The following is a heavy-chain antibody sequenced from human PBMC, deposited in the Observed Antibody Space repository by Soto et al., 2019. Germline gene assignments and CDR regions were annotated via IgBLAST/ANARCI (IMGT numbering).Heavy chain of an antibody. D-gene: IGHD2-15*01. Sequence: QVQLQQWGAGLLKPSETLSLTCTVYGGSFSGYYWSWIRQPPGKGLEWIGAINQSGRANDNPSLKSRATISVDTSKNQFSLNLRSVTAADTAVYYCARSRCSGGTCYSEELDYWGQGTLVTVSS. V-gene: IGHV4-34*04. CDR2: INQSGRA. CDR1: GGSFSGYY. J-gene: IGHJ4*02. CDR3: ARSRCSGGTCYSEELDY.